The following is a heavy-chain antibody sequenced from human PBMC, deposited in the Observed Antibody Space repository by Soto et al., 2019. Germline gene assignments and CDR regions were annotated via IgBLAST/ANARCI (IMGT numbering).Heavy chain of an antibody. D-gene: IGHD3-22*01. CDR2: TYYRSKWYN. CDR3: ARDQVDSSGYGDYYYYGMDV. J-gene: IGHJ6*02. V-gene: IGHV6-1*01. CDR1: GDSVSSNSAA. Sequence: SQTLSLTCAISGDSVSSNSAAWNWIRQSPSRGLEWLGRTYYRSKWYNDYAVSVKSRITINPDTSKNQFSLQLNSATPEDTAVYYCARDQVDSSGYGDYYYYGMDVWGQGTTVTVSS.